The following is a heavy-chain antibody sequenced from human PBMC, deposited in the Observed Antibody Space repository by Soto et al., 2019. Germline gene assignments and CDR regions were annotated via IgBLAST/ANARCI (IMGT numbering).Heavy chain of an antibody. D-gene: IGHD6-19*01. CDR1: GHSLSSGGYY. CDR3: ARDWGSSGWPN. Sequence: PSETLSLTCTVSGHSLSSGGYYWRWIRQHPGKGLEWVGYIYFTGSTLYNPSLKSRLAMSLDTSKNQFSLRLTSVTAADTAVYFCARDWGSSGWPNWGQGTLVTSPQ. J-gene: IGHJ4*02. V-gene: IGHV4-31*03. CDR2: IYFTGST.